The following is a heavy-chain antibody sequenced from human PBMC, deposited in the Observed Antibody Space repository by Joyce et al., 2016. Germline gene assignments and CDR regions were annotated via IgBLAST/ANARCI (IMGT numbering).Heavy chain of an antibody. J-gene: IGHJ4*02. Sequence: QVQLVQSEAEVKKPGASVKVSCKTAGYIFTGYYMHWVRQAPGQGLEWLGWINPNSGGTNYAQKFRGWLTMTRDTSISTAFVELNRLKSDDTAVYYCARGGAAAGTEEFDYWGQGTLVTVSS. CDR3: ARGGAAAGTEEFDY. CDR1: GYIFTGYY. D-gene: IGHD6-13*01. V-gene: IGHV1-2*04. CDR2: INPNSGGT.